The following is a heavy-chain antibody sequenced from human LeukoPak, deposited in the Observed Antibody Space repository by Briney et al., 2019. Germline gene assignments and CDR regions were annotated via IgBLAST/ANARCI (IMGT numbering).Heavy chain of an antibody. D-gene: IGHD6-13*01. J-gene: IGHJ6*03. V-gene: IGHV4-4*02. CDR2: IYHSGST. CDR3: AGKSSSWLYYYYYYMDV. Sequence: SETLSLTCAVSGGSISSSNWWSWVRQPPGKGLEWIGEIYHSGSTNYNPSLKSRVTISVDKSKNQFSLKLSSVTAADTAVYYCAGKSSSWLYYYYYYMDVWGKGTTVTVSS. CDR1: GGSISSSNW.